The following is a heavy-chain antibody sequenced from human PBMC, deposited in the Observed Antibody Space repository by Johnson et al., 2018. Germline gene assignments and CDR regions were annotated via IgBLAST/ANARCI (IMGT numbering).Heavy chain of an antibody. Sequence: VQLVESGGGLVQPGGSLKLSCAASGFTFSDSAMHWVRQATGKGLEWVGRIRTKPNSYATAYAAPMIGRFTIYRDDSKNTSYLQMDSLRTEDTAVYYCTRLHESKSLGNCSGGTCYFDFWGQGTLVTVSS. CDR3: TRLHESKSLGNCSGGTCYFDF. CDR1: GFTFSDSA. D-gene: IGHD2-15*01. CDR2: IRTKPNSYAT. J-gene: IGHJ4*02. V-gene: IGHV3-73*01.